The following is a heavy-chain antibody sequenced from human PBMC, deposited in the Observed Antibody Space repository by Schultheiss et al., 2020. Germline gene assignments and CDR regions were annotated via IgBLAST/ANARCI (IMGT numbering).Heavy chain of an antibody. CDR3: AKRYCSGGSCYPFYFDY. Sequence: GGSLRLSCAASGFTFSSYGMHWVRQAPGKGLEWVAVISYDGSNKYYADSVKGRFTISRDNSKNTLYLQMNSLRPEDTAVYYCAKRYCSGGSCYPFYFDYWGQGTLVTVSS. CDR2: ISYDGSNK. CDR1: GFTFSSYG. J-gene: IGHJ4*02. V-gene: IGHV3-30*18. D-gene: IGHD2-15*01.